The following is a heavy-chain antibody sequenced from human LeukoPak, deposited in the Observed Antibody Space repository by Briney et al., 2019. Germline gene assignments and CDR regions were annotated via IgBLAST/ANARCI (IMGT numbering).Heavy chain of an antibody. V-gene: IGHV1-8*01. CDR2: MNPNSGNT. D-gene: IGHD3-22*01. J-gene: IGHJ5*01. CDR1: GYTFTSYD. Sequence: PWASVKVSCKASGYTFTSYDINWVRQATGQGLEWMGWMNPNSGNTGYAQKFQGRVTITRNTSISTAYMELSSLTSEDTAVYYCARMYYYDSSGDNWFDSWGQGTLVTVSS. CDR3: ARMYYYDSSGDNWFDS.